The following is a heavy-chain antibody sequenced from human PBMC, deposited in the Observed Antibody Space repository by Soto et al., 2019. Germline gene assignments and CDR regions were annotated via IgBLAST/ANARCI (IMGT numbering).Heavy chain of an antibody. CDR2: ISASGASI. J-gene: IGHJ4*02. V-gene: IGHV3-23*01. Sequence: EEQLLESGGDLVQPGGSLRLSCAASGFTFTDYAMSWIRQAPGQGLEWVAGISASGASIHYADSVKGRFIVSRDNSNNALYLQMNSLRVEDTAMYYCTKGWVVVSTIPHQWGQGTRVTVSS. CDR1: GFTFTDYA. D-gene: IGHD5-12*01. CDR3: TKGWVVVSTIPHQ.